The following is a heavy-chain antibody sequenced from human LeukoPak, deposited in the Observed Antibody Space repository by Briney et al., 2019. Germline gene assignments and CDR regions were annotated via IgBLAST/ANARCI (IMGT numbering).Heavy chain of an antibody. D-gene: IGHD2-15*01. CDR2: INHSGST. V-gene: IGHV4-34*01. CDR3: ARGGYCSGGSCGWFDP. J-gene: IGHJ5*02. Sequence: PSETLSLTCAVYGGSFSGYYWSWIRQPPGKGLEWIGEINHSGSTNYNPSLKSRVTISVDRSKNQFSLKLSSVTAADTAVYYCARGGYCSGGSCGWFDPWGQGTLVTVSS. CDR1: GGSFSGYY.